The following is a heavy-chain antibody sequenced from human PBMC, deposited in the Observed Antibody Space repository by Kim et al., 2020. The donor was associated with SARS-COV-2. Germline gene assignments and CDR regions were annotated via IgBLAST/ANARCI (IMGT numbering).Heavy chain of an antibody. CDR3: ARDPRKLHYFDY. CDR1: GGSISSYY. D-gene: IGHD6-6*01. V-gene: IGHV4-59*01. Sequence: SETLSLTCTVSGGSISSYYWSWIRQPPGKGLEWIGYIYYSGSTNYNPSLKSRVTISVDMSKNQFSLKLSSVTAADTAVYYCARDPRKLHYFDYWGRGTLVTVSS. J-gene: IGHJ4*02. CDR2: IYYSGST.